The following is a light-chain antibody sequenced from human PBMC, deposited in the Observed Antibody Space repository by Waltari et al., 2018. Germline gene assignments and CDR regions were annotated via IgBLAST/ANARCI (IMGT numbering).Light chain of an antibody. CDR2: SAS. V-gene: IGKV1-8*01. J-gene: IGKJ4*01. Sequence: AIRLTQSPSSLSASKGDRVTITCRATQDVGSYLAWYKQTPGRAPNLLIYSASTLHTGVPSRFIGDGSRTNFSPTISCLQSDDFGTYFCQQYHTFPPTFGGGTKVEIK. CDR3: QQYHTFPPT. CDR1: QDVGSY.